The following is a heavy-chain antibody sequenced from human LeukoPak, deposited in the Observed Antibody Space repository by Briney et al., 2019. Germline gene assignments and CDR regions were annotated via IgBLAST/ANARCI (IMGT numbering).Heavy chain of an antibody. J-gene: IGHJ4*02. CDR2: ISDASYTI. D-gene: IGHD3-3*02. CDR1: GFTFSTYS. V-gene: IGHV3-48*02. Sequence: GGSLRLSCVASGFTFSTYSMNWVRQAPGKGLEWVSYISDASYTIYYADSVKGRFTISRDNAKNSLYLQMSRLRDEDTAVYYCARAFLGGDYWGQGTLVTVSS. CDR3: ARAFLGGDY.